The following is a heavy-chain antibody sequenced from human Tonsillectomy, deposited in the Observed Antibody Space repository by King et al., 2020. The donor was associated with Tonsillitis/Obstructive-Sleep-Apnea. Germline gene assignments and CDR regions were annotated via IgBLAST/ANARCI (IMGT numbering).Heavy chain of an antibody. CDR3: ARDNGGGSAFDI. Sequence: HVQLQQWGAGLLKPSETLVLTCGVYGGSFSAYYWSWIRQPPGEGLEYIGEISHTGSTNFNPSLKSRVTISVDTSKNQLSLKLNSVTAADTAVYYCARDNGGGSAFDIWGQGTMVTVSS. V-gene: IGHV4-34*01. CDR1: GGSFSAYY. D-gene: IGHD3-16*01. J-gene: IGHJ3*02. CDR2: ISHTGST.